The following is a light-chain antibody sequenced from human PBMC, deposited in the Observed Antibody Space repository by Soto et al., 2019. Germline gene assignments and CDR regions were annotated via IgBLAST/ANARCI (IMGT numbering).Light chain of an antibody. V-gene: IGKV1-12*01. CDR1: QDISSW. Sequence: DIQMPHSPSSVSASVGDRVTITCRASQDISSWLAWYQQKPGTAPKLLIYATSTLQSVVPSRFSGSRSVTDFTLTVSSLQPEDFATYYCQHSNSSSLTFGHGTKLEIK. J-gene: IGKJ2*01. CDR3: QHSNSSSLT. CDR2: ATS.